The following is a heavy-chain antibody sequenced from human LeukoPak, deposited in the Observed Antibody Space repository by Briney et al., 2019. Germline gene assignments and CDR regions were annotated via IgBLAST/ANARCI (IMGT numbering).Heavy chain of an antibody. CDR1: GGSISSGYYY. D-gene: IGHD1-26*01. Sequence: PSQTLSLTCTVSGGSISSGYYYWSWIRQPPGKGLDWIGYIYYSGSTYYNPSLRSRVTISVDTSKNQFSMKLSSVTAADTAVYCGARAVGSSESNWFDPWGQGALVTVSS. CDR3: ARAVGSSESNWFDP. CDR2: IYYSGST. V-gene: IGHV4-30-4*08. J-gene: IGHJ5*02.